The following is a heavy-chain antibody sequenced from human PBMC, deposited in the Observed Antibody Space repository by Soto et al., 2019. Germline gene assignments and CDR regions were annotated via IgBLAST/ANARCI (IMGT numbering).Heavy chain of an antibody. D-gene: IGHD3-22*01. CDR2: ISSSGGTT. V-gene: IGHV3-23*01. J-gene: IGHJ3*01. CDR1: GFTFSNYA. CDR3: VTDWYYCDSSGCYFRAFHV. Sequence: EVQLLESGGGLVQPGGSLRLSCAASGFTFSNYAMSWVRQAPGKGLEWVSGISSSGGTTYYADSVKGRFTISRDNSKNTLSLQMNSLRAEDTAVYYCVTDWYYCDSSGCYFRAFHVWGQGTMVTVSS.